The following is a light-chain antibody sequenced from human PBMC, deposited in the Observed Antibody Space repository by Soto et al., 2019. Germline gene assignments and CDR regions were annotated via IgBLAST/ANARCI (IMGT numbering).Light chain of an antibody. J-gene: IGKJ2*01. Sequence: IQMTQSPPSLSASVGDRVTITCRASQGVTTDVSWYQQKPGGAPKRLITTSSTLQRGVPSRFSGSGSGTEFTLTITNLQPGDFATYFCQQPYTTPYTFGQGTQLEI. CDR1: QGVTTD. CDR3: QQPYTTPYT. CDR2: TSS. V-gene: IGKV1-39*01.